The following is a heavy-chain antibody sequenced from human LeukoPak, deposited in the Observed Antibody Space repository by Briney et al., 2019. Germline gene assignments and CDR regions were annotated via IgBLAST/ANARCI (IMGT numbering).Heavy chain of an antibody. CDR1: GFTFSSYA. J-gene: IGHJ4*02. V-gene: IGHV3-23*01. D-gene: IGHD6-6*01. CDR2: ISGSGGST. CDR3: AKEKSSIAARWYYFDY. Sequence: GGSLRLSCAASGFTFSSYAMSWVRQAPGKGLEWVSAISGSGGSTYYADSVKGRFTISRDNSKNTLYLQMNSLRAEDTAVYYCAKEKSSIAARWYYFDYWGQGTLVTVSS.